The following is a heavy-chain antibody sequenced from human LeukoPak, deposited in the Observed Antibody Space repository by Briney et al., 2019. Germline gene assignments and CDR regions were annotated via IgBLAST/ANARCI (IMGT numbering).Heavy chain of an antibody. V-gene: IGHV4-4*09. Sequence: SETLSLTCTVSGGSISSYYWSWIRQPPGKGLEWIGYIYTSGSTNYNPSLKSRVTISVDTSKNQFSLKLSSVTAADTAVYYCARHRSPYYYYYMDVWGKGTTVTVSS. CDR2: IYTSGST. D-gene: IGHD1-26*01. CDR3: ARHRSPYYYYYMDV. J-gene: IGHJ6*03. CDR1: GGSISSYY.